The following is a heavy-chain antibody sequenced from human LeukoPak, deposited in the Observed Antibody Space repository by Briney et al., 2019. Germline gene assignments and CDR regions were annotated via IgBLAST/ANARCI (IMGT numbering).Heavy chain of an antibody. CDR1: GGSISSSSYY. D-gene: IGHD3-10*01. V-gene: IGHV4-39*07. CDR2: MYYDGST. CDR3: ARHLNYYGSGSYGAYYYYGMDV. J-gene: IGHJ6*02. Sequence: SQTLSLTCTVSGGSISSSSYYWGWIRQPPGKGLEWIGSMYYDGSTHYNPSLESRVTMSGDTSKNQLSLRLTSVTAADTAVYYCARHLNYYGSGSYGAYYYYGMDVWGQGTTVTVSS.